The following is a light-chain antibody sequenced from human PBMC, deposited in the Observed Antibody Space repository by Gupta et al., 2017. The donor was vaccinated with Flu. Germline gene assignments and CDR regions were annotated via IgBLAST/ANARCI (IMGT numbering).Light chain of an antibody. V-gene: IGKV1-39*01. Sequence: DIQMTQSPSSLSASVGDRVTITCRASQSISSYLNWYQQKPGKAPKLLIYAAPSLQSGVPSRFSGSGSGTDFTLTISSLQPEDFATYYCQQSYSTPQTCGQGTKVEIK. CDR2: AAP. CDR1: QSISSY. J-gene: IGKJ1*01. CDR3: QQSYSTPQT.